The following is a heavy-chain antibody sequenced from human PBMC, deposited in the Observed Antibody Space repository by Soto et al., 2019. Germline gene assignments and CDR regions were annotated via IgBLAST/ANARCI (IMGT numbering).Heavy chain of an antibody. D-gene: IGHD3-22*01. Sequence: GGSLRLSCSASGFTFSSYAMHWVRQAPGKGLEYVSAISSNGGSTYYADSVKGRFTISRDNSKNTLYLQMSSLRAEDTAVYYCVRGDSSGYLYFDYWGQGTLVTVS. J-gene: IGHJ4*02. CDR3: VRGDSSGYLYFDY. CDR2: ISSNGGST. CDR1: GFTFSSYA. V-gene: IGHV3-64D*06.